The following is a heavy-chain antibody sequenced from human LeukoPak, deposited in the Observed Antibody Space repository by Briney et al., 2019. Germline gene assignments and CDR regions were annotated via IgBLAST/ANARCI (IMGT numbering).Heavy chain of an antibody. V-gene: IGHV3-66*01. CDR3: AREVHAYYYDSSGPLDY. CDR1: GFIVNNNY. CDR2: FYSDGTT. D-gene: IGHD3-22*01. Sequence: GGSLRLSCVVSGFIVNNNYINWVRQAPGKGLEWVSVFYSDGTTYHADSVKGRFTISRDNAKNSLYLQMNSLRAEDTAVYYCAREVHAYYYDSSGPLDYWGQGTLVTVSS. J-gene: IGHJ4*02.